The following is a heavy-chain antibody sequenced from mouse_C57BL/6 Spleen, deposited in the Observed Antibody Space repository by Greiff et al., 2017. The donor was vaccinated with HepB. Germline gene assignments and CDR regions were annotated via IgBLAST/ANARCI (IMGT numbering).Heavy chain of an antibody. CDR3: ARRKYLDY. Sequence: EVQLQESGGGLVKPGGSLKLSCAASGFTFSSYAMSWVRQTPEKRLEWVATISDGGSYTYYPDNVKGRFTISRDNAKNNLYLQMSHLKSEDTAMYYCARRKYLDYWGQGTTLTVSS. J-gene: IGHJ2*01. CDR2: ISDGGSYT. CDR1: GFTFSSYA. D-gene: IGHD1-3*01. V-gene: IGHV5-4*01.